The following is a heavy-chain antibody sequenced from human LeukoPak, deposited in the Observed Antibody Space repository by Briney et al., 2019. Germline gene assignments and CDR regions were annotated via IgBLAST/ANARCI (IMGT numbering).Heavy chain of an antibody. CDR1: GFTFASYA. Sequence: QPGGSLRLSCAASGFTFASYAMNWVRQAPGKGLEWVSGISGSGGSTSYADSVKGRFTISRDNSKNTLYLQMNSLRAEDTAVYYCARGEGLFDYWGQGTLVTVSS. CDR2: ISGSGGST. CDR3: ARGEGLFDY. V-gene: IGHV3-23*01. J-gene: IGHJ4*02.